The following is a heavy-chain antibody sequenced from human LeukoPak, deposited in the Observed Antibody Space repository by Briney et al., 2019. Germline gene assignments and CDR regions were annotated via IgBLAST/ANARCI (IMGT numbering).Heavy chain of an antibody. CDR2: IYHSGST. D-gene: IGHD5-18*01. Sequence: SETLSLTCTVSGGSISSYYWSWIRQPPGKGLEWIGSIYHSGSTYYNPSLKSRVTISVDTSKNQFSLKLSSVTAADTAVYYCARGYNYGADQFDYWGQGTLVTVSS. CDR3: ARGYNYGADQFDY. V-gene: IGHV4-59*01. J-gene: IGHJ4*02. CDR1: GGSISSYY.